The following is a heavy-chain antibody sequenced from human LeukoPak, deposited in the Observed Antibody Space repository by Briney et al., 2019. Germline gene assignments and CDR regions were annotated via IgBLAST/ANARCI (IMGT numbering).Heavy chain of an antibody. CDR3: AAGDILTGGDY. Sequence: SVKVSCKASGGTFSSYAISWVRQAPGQGLEWMGGIIPIFGTANYAQKFQGRVTITTDESTSTAYMELSSMRSEDTAVYSCAAGDILTGGDYWGQGTMVTVSS. CDR2: IIPIFGTA. V-gene: IGHV1-69*05. J-gene: IGHJ4*02. D-gene: IGHD3-9*01. CDR1: GGTFSSYA.